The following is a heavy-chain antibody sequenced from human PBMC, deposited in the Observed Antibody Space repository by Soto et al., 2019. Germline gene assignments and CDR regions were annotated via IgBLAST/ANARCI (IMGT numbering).Heavy chain of an antibody. J-gene: IGHJ5*02. Sequence: GSLRLSCAASGFTFSSYWMSWVRQAPGKGLEWVANIKQDGSEKYYVDSVKGRFTISRDNAKNSLYLQMNSLRAEDTAVYYCARERGEYDFWNWFDPWGQGTLVTVSS. D-gene: IGHD3-3*01. CDR1: GFTFSSYW. V-gene: IGHV3-7*01. CDR3: ARERGEYDFWNWFDP. CDR2: IKQDGSEK.